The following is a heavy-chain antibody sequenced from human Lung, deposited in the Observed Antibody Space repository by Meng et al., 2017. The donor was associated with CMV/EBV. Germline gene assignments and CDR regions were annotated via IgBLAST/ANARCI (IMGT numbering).Heavy chain of an antibody. D-gene: IGHD3-3*01. J-gene: IGHJ3*02. V-gene: IGHV1-2*02. CDR3: ATKMYYDFWSAYRGTEGVDPFNI. CDR1: GYTFTDYR. Sequence: ASXXVSXKASGYTFTDYRMHWVRQDPGQGLEWVGWISPNNGATNYAQNFQGRVTMTRDTSISTVYMDLNRLTYDDTAVYYCATKMYYDFWSAYRGTEGVDPFNIWXQGTXVNVSS. CDR2: ISPNNGAT.